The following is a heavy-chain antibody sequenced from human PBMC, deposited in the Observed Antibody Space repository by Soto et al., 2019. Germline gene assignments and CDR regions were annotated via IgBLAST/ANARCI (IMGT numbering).Heavy chain of an antibody. V-gene: IGHV4-34*01. D-gene: IGHD3-3*01. CDR3: ARVTRFWSGPTGFQRWFDP. J-gene: IGHJ5*02. CDR2: INHSGST. Sequence: SETLSLTCAVYGGSFSGYYWSWIRQPPGKGLEWIGEINHSGSTNYNPSLKSRVTISVDTSKNQFSLKLSSVTAADTAVYYCARVTRFWSGPTGFQRWFDPWGQGTLVTVSS. CDR1: GGSFSGYY.